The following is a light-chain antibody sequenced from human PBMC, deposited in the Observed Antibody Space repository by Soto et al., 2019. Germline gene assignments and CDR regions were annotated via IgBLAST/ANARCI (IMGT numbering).Light chain of an antibody. J-gene: IGKJ2*01. V-gene: IGKV3-11*01. Sequence: EIVLTQFPATLSLSPGERATLSCRASQRVSSSLAWYQQKPGQAPRLLIYDASNRATGIPARFSGSGSGTDFTLTISSLEPEDFAVYYCQQRAIWPPYTFGQGTKLEIK. CDR3: QQRAIWPPYT. CDR2: DAS. CDR1: QRVSSS.